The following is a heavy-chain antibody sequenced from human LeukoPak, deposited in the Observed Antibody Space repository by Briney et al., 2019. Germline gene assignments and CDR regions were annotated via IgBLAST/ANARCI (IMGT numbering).Heavy chain of an antibody. CDR2: ISSSSSYI. Sequence: GSLRLSCAASGFTFSDDYMSWIRQAPGKGLEWVSSISSSSSYIYYADSVKGRFTISRDNAKNSLYLQMNSLRAEDTAVYYCARDFLLGATLDYWGQGTLVTVSS. CDR3: ARDFLLGATLDY. D-gene: IGHD1-26*01. V-gene: IGHV3-11*06. CDR1: GFTFSDDY. J-gene: IGHJ4*02.